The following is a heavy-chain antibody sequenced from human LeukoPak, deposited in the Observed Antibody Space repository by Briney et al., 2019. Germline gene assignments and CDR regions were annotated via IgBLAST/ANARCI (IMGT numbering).Heavy chain of an antibody. D-gene: IGHD2-2*01. J-gene: IGHJ4*01. CDR2: ISYSGTA. Sequence: PSETLSLTCTVSGGSITNYYWSWIRQPPGKGLEWIGYISYSGTASYNPSLKSRVTISVDTSRNQFSLRLTSLSAADTALYYCARVYCSTTSCYAIDYWGRGTLVTVSS. CDR3: ARVYCSTTSCYAIDY. V-gene: IGHV4-59*01. CDR1: GGSITNYY.